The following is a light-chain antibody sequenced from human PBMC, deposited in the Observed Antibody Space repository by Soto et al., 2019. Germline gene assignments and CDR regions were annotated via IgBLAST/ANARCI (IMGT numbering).Light chain of an antibody. CDR2: AAS. J-gene: IGKJ1*01. V-gene: IGKV3-15*01. CDR1: QRVSNH. Sequence: ETVMTQSPFTRSVGPGDTATLSCRAGQRVSNHFAWYQQKPGQAPRLLIYAASTRAAGVPVRFSGSGSETEFTLTIRSLQSEDFALYYCHQYNNWPWTFGQGTKVDIK. CDR3: HQYNNWPWT.